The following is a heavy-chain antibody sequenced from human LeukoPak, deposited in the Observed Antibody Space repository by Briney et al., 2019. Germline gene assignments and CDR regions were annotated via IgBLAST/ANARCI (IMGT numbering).Heavy chain of an antibody. Sequence: ASVKVSCKASGYTFTSYDINWVRQATGQGLEWMGWMNPHRGNTGYAQKFQGRVTMPRNTSISTAYMELSSLRSEDTAVYYCAGEGAIAAAGTYYYYMDVWGKGTTVTVSS. CDR1: GYTFTSYD. V-gene: IGHV1-8*01. CDR3: AGEGAIAAAGTYYYYMDV. CDR2: MNPHRGNT. J-gene: IGHJ6*03. D-gene: IGHD6-13*01.